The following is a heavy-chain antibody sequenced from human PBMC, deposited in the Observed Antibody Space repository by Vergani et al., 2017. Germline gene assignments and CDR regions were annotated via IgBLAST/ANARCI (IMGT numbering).Heavy chain of an antibody. CDR3: ARSEAHYYYDMDV. CDR1: GFTFSSYA. Sequence: QVQLVESGGGVVQPGSSLRLSCAASGFTFSSYAMHWVRQAPGKGLELVAVISYDGSNKSYADSVKGRFTISRDNSKNTLYLQMNSLRAEDTAVYYCARSEAHYYYDMDVWGKXP. V-gene: IGHV3-30-3*01. CDR2: ISYDGSNK. J-gene: IGHJ6*03. D-gene: IGHD1-14*01.